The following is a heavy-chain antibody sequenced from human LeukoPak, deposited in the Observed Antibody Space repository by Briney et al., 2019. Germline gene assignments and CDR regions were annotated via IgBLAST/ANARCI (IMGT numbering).Heavy chain of an antibody. CDR3: AREDSGSSMHAFDI. D-gene: IGHD1-26*01. CDR2: MNPNSGNT. Sequence: ASVKVSCKASGGTFSSYAINWVRQATGQGLEWMGWMNPNSGNTGYAQKFQGRVTMTRNTSISTAYMELSSLRAEDTAVYYCAREDSGSSMHAFDIWGQGTMVTVSS. J-gene: IGHJ3*02. V-gene: IGHV1-8*02. CDR1: GGTFSSYA.